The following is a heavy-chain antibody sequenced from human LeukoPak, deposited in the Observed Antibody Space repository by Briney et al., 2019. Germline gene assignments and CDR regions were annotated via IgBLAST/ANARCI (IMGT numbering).Heavy chain of an antibody. CDR2: IYYSGST. CDR1: GGSISSSSYY. CDR3: ARLGSDTYYDFWSGYESSFDY. D-gene: IGHD3-3*01. J-gene: IGHJ4*02. V-gene: IGHV4-39*01. Sequence: PSETLSLTCTVSGGSISSSSYYWGWIRQPPGKGLEWIGSIYYSGSTYYNPSLKSRVTISVDTSKNQFSLKLSSVTAADTAVYYCARLGSDTYYDFWSGYESSFDYWGQGTLVTVSS.